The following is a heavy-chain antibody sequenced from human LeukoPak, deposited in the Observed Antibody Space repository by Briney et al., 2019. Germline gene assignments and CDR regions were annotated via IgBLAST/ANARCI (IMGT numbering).Heavy chain of an antibody. CDR1: GFTFDDYG. Sequence: PGGSLRLSCAASGFTFDDYGMSWVRQAPGKGLEWVSGINWNGGSTGYADSVKGRFTISRDNAKNSLYLQMNSLRAEDTALYYCARDRNRPTTGGAFDIWGQGTMVTVSS. J-gene: IGHJ3*02. CDR3: ARDRNRPTTGGAFDI. V-gene: IGHV3-20*04. CDR2: INWNGGST. D-gene: IGHD4-17*01.